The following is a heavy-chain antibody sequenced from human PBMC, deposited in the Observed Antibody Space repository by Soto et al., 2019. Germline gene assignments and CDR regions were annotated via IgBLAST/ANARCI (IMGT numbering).Heavy chain of an antibody. CDR3: ARHPITMVRGVMESWFDP. D-gene: IGHD3-10*01. J-gene: IGHJ5*02. V-gene: IGHV4-39*01. CDR1: GGSISSSSYY. CDR2: IYYIGST. Sequence: QLQLQESGPGLVKPSETLSLTCTVSGGSISSSSYYWGWIRQPPGKGPEWIGSIYYIGSTYYNPSLKSRVTISVDTSKNQFSLRLSSVTAADTAVYYCARHPITMVRGVMESWFDPWGQGTLVTVSS.